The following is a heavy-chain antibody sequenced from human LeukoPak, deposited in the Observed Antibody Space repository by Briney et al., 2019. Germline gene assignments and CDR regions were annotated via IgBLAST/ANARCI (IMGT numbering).Heavy chain of an antibody. J-gene: IGHJ6*03. V-gene: IGHV1-46*01. D-gene: IGHD3-22*01. CDR1: GYTFTSYY. CDR3: ARGTLGYDSSGYYYENYYYYMDV. Sequence: ASVKVSCKASGYTFTSYYMHWVRQAPGQGLEWMGIINPSGGSTSYAQKFQGRVTMTRDTSTSTVYMELSSLRPEDTAVYYCARGTLGYDSSGYYYENYYYYMDVWGKGTTVTVSS. CDR2: INPSGGST.